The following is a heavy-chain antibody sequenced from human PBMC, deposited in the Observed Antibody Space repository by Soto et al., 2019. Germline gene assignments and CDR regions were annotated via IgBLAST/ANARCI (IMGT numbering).Heavy chain of an antibody. D-gene: IGHD6-13*01. V-gene: IGHV1-69*06. Sequence: SVKVSCKASGGTFSSYAISWVRQAPGQGLEWMGGIIPIFGTANYAQKFQGRVTITADKSTSTAYMELSSLRSEDTAVYYCARGSWPRSYNWFDPWGQGTLVTISS. CDR1: GGTFSSYA. CDR2: IIPIFGTA. CDR3: ARGSWPRSYNWFDP. J-gene: IGHJ5*02.